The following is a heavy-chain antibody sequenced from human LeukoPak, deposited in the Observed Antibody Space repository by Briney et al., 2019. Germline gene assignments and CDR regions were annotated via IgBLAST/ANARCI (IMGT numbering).Heavy chain of an antibody. CDR2: IRYDGSNK. CDR1: GFTFSSYG. D-gene: IGHD5-24*01. J-gene: IGHJ6*03. V-gene: IGHV3-30*02. Sequence: GGSLRLSCAASGFTFSSYGMHWVRQAPGKGLEWVAFIRYDGSNKYYADSVKGRFTISRDNSKNTLYLQMNSLRAEDTAVYYCARGKREMATRNTPRWYYMDVWGKGTTVTVSS. CDR3: ARGKREMATRNTPRWYYMDV.